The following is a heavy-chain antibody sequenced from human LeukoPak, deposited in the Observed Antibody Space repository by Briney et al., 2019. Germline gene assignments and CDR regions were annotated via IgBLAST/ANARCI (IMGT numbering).Heavy chain of an antibody. CDR3: ARGPSGYHNT. CDR1: GFTFSSYA. Sequence: PGGSLRLSCAASGFTFSSYAMSWVRQAPGKGLEWVSAISGSGGSTYYADSVKGRFTISRDNSKNALYLQMNSLRAEDTAVYYCARGPSGYHNTGGQGTLVTVSS. D-gene: IGHD5-12*01. V-gene: IGHV3-23*01. J-gene: IGHJ4*02. CDR2: ISGSGGST.